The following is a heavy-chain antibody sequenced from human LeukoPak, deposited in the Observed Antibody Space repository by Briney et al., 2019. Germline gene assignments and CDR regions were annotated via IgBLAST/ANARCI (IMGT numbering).Heavy chain of an antibody. D-gene: IGHD3-10*01. Sequence: GGSLRLSCAASGFTFSSYGMHWVRQAPGKGLEWVSAISGSGGSTYYADSVKGRFTISRDNSKNTLYLQMNSLRAEDTAVYYCAKSPSYYYGSGSYPAYWGQGTLVTVSS. CDR3: AKSPSYYYGSGSYPAY. CDR2: ISGSGGST. V-gene: IGHV3-23*01. J-gene: IGHJ4*02. CDR1: GFTFSSYG.